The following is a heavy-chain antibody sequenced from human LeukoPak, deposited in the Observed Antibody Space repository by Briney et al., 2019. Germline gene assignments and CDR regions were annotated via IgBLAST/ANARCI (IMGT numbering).Heavy chain of an antibody. CDR3: ARETSQKGAHYMDV. CDR1: GDSISSGYH. Sequence: PSETLSLTCTVSGDSISSGYHWGWIRQPPGKGLKWIGNIYYSGYTTYSPSLRSRVTISVDTSKNQFSLKLSSVTAADTAVYYCARETSQKGAHYMDVWGKGTTITISS. J-gene: IGHJ6*03. CDR2: IYYSGYT. V-gene: IGHV4-59*01. D-gene: IGHD3-16*01.